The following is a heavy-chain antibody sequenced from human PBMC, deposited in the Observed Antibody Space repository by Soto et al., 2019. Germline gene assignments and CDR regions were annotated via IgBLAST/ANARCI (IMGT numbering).Heavy chain of an antibody. CDR2: IWYDGSNT. D-gene: IGHD2-2*01. J-gene: IGHJ5*02. CDR1: GFTFSSYG. CDR3: ARDRYCSSTSWYVPWFDP. Sequence: VQLVESGGGVVQPGRSLRLSCAASGFTFSSYGMHWVRQAPGKGLEWVAVIWYDGSNTYYADSVKGRFTISRDNSKNTLYLQRNSLRAEDTAVYYCARDRYCSSTSWYVPWFDPWGQGTLVTVSS. V-gene: IGHV3-33*01.